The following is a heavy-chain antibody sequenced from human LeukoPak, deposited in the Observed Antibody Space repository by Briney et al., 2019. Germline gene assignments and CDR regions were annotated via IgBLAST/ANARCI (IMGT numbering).Heavy chain of an antibody. CDR1: GYTFTGYY. J-gene: IGHJ4*02. D-gene: IGHD2-2*01. CDR2: INPNSGGT. Sequence: ASVKVSCKASGYTFTGYYMHWVRQAPGQGLEWMGWINPNSGGTNYAQKFQGRVTMTRDTSISTAYMELSRLRSDDTAVYYCAREALVVRVLDYWGQGTLVTVSS. CDR3: AREALVVRVLDY. V-gene: IGHV1-2*02.